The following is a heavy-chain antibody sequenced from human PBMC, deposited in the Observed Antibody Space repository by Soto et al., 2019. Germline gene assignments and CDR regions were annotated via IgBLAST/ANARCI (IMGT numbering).Heavy chain of an antibody. Sequence: QAQLVQSGAEVKKPGASVKVSCKASGYTFYSHSISWVRQAPGQGLEWMGRISSDNGNTRYAQKFRGRVTMTTDTSSSTVYMELRNLRSDDTVVYYCARCIQQGYFYGMDVWGQGTTVTVSS. CDR3: ARCIQQGYFYGMDV. V-gene: IGHV1-18*01. J-gene: IGHJ6*02. CDR1: GYTFYSHS. D-gene: IGHD5-18*01. CDR2: ISSDNGNT.